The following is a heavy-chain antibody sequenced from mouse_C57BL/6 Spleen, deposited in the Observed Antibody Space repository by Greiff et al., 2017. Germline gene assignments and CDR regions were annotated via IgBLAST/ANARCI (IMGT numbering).Heavy chain of an antibody. Sequence: VQLQQSGAELVRPGASVKLSCKASGYTFTDYYINWVKQRPGQGLEWIARIYPGSGNTYYNEKFKGKATLTAEKSSSTAYMQLSSLTSEDSAVYLCARWGTTVVDYYAMDYWGQGTSVTVSS. CDR1: GYTFTDYY. CDR3: ARWGTTVVDYYAMDY. CDR2: IYPGSGNT. J-gene: IGHJ4*01. V-gene: IGHV1-76*01. D-gene: IGHD1-1*01.